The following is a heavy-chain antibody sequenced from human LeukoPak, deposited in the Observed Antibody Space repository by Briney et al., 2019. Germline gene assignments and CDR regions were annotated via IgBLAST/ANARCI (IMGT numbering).Heavy chain of an antibody. V-gene: IGHV4-31*03. CDR3: ARVDGAADAFDT. J-gene: IGHJ3*02. Sequence: SETLSLTCTVSGGSISSGGYYWSWIRQHPGKGLEWIGYIYYSGSTYYNPSLKSRVTISVDTSKNQFSLKLSSVTAADTAVYYCARVDGAADAFDTWGQGTMVTVSS. D-gene: IGHD3-16*01. CDR1: GGSISSGGYY. CDR2: IYYSGST.